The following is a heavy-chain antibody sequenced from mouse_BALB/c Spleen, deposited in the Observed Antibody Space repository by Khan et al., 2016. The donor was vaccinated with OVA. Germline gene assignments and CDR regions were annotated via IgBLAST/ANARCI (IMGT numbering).Heavy chain of an antibody. Sequence: VQLKQSGPELVKPGASMKISCKASGYSFTDYTMNWVKQSHGKNLEWIGLINPYNGFTSYNQKFKGKATLTVDKSSSTAYMELLSLTSEDSAVYYCARGNYYGSNSWFDYWGQGTLVTVSA. CDR3: ARGNYYGSNSWFDY. CDR2: INPYNGFT. CDR1: GYSFTDYT. J-gene: IGHJ3*01. V-gene: IGHV1-18*01. D-gene: IGHD1-1*01.